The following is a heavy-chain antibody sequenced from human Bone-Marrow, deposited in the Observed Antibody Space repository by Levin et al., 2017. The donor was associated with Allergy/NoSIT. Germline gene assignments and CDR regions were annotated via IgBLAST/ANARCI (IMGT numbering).Heavy chain of an antibody. CDR1: GFAFSDYG. CDR2: ISFHGTKK. D-gene: IGHD2/OR15-2a*01. Sequence: GESLKISCAASGFAFSDYGMHWVRQAPGKGLEWVAVISFHGTKKYFADSVRGRFTVSRDNSKNTVYLQMTDLTVEDTAVYYCAKDRSVLVSDATVYYRYYGMDVWGQGTTVTVSS. CDR3: AKDRSVLVSDATVYYRYYGMDV. J-gene: IGHJ6*02. V-gene: IGHV3-30*18.